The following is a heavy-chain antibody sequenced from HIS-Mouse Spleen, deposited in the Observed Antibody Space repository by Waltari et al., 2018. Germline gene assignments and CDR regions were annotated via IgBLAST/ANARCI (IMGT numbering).Heavy chain of an antibody. CDR2: IYYSGSN. V-gene: IGHV4-39*07. J-gene: IGHJ2*01. Sequence: QLQLQESGPGLVKPSETLSLTCTVSGGSISSSSYYWGWIRQPPGKGLEWIGSIYYSGSNYYNPSLKNRVTISVDTSKNQFSLKLSSVTAADTAVYYCAREIPYSSSWYDWYFDLWGRGTLVTVSS. D-gene: IGHD6-13*01. CDR1: GGSISSSSYY. CDR3: AREIPYSSSWYDWYFDL.